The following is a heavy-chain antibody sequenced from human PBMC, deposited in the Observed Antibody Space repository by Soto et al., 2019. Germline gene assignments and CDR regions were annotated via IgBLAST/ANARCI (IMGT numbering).Heavy chain of an antibody. J-gene: IGHJ5*02. Sequence: QVQLVQSGAEVKKPGASVKVSCKASGYIFTDYYMNWVRQAPGQGLEWMGWINPNSGGTNYAQKFQVRVTITTDTPIPTPDMELSRLRSDDTAVYYCSSPYCGSSSCHNWFDPWGQGTLVTVSS. CDR2: INPNSGGT. V-gene: IGHV1-2*02. CDR1: GYIFTDYY. CDR3: SSPYCGSSSCHNWFDP. D-gene: IGHD2-2*01.